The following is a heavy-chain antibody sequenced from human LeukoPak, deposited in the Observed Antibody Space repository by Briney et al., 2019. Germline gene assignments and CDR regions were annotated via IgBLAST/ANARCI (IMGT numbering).Heavy chain of an antibody. D-gene: IGHD3-3*01. V-gene: IGHV3-23*01. J-gene: IGHJ1*01. CDR3: AKDDVTIFGVVGASAEYFQH. CDR1: GFTFSSYA. CDR2: ISGSGGST. Sequence: GGSLRLSCAASGFTFSSYAMSWVRQAPGKGLEWVSAISGSGGSTYYADSVKGRFTISRDNSKNTLYLQMNSLRAEDTAVYYCAKDDVTIFGVVGASAEYFQHWGQGTLVTVSS.